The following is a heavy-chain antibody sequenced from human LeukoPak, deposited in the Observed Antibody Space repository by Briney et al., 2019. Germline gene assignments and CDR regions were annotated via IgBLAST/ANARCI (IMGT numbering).Heavy chain of an antibody. CDR3: AREIAPPSYGSGSYKGWFDP. Sequence: SETLSLTCTVSGGSISSGGYYWSWIRQPPEKGLEWIGYIYHSGSTYYNPSLKSRVTISVDRSKNQFSLKLSSVTAADTAVYYCAREIAPPSYGSGSYKGWFDPWGQGTLVTVSS. CDR2: IYHSGST. J-gene: IGHJ5*02. CDR1: GGSISSGGYY. D-gene: IGHD3-10*01. V-gene: IGHV4-30-2*01.